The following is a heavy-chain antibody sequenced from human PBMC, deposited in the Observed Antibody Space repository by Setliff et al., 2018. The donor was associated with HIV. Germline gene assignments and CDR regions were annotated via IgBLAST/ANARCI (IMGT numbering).Heavy chain of an antibody. CDR2: KYISGNT. CDR3: ARGARLLAGYSDRWDYSYMGV. D-gene: IGHD6-13*01. CDR1: GGSISGYF. V-gene: IGHV4-59*12. J-gene: IGHJ6*03. Sequence: SETLSLTCSVSGGSISGYFWSWILKPPGKGLEWIGFKYISGNTNYNPSLNPSLKSRVTISVDTSKNQFALKMNSVTAAATAVYYCARGARLLAGYSDRWDYSYMGVWGKGTTVTVSS.